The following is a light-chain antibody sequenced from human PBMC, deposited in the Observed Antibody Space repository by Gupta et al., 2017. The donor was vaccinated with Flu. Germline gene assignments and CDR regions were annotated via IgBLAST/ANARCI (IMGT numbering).Light chain of an antibody. Sequence: QSAPTQPRSVSGSPGPSVTISCTGTSNDVGRSNRVSWYEQRPGKAPKLILDDVTERPSGVRERGSGTKSGNKDSLTIAGLQADDEAEDDCSLQAGRVTAVFGTGTTVTVL. V-gene: IGLV2-11*01. J-gene: IGLJ1*01. CDR2: DVT. CDR1: SNDVGRSNR. CDR3: SLQAGRVTAV.